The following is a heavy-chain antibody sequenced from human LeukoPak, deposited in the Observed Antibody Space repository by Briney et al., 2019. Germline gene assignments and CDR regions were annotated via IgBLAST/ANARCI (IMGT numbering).Heavy chain of an antibody. CDR2: IYYSGTT. J-gene: IGHJ6*02. Sequence: SETLSLTCTVSGGSISNSYYYWGWTRQPPGEALEWIGSIYYSGTTYYKPSLKSRVTISVDTSKNQFSLRLSSVTAADTAVYYCARDLGDSSGYYFWGPYGMDVWGQGTTVTVSS. CDR1: GGSISNSYYY. V-gene: IGHV4-39*02. CDR3: ARDLGDSSGYYFWGPYGMDV. D-gene: IGHD3-22*01.